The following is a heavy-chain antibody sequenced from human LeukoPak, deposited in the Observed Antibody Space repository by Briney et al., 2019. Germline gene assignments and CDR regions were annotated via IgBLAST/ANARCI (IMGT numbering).Heavy chain of an antibody. CDR2: INPGGGST. Sequence: ASVKVSCKASGYTFTSYYMHWVRQAPGQGLEWMGIINPGGGSTAYAQKFQGRVAMTRDTSTNTVYMELSSLRSEDTAVYYCARDHDRSGYYFDYWGQGTLVTVSS. J-gene: IGHJ4*02. CDR1: GYTFTSYY. D-gene: IGHD3-22*01. V-gene: IGHV1-46*01. CDR3: ARDHDRSGYYFDY.